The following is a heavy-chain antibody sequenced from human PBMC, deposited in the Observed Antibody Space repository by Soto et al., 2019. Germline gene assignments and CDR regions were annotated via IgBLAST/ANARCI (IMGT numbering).Heavy chain of an antibody. Sequence: ASVKVSCKASGYTFTSYAMHWVRQAPGQRLEWMGWINAGNGNTKYSQKFQGRVTITRDTSASTAYMELSSLRSEDTAVYYCARGYSTDMAYNWFDPWGQGTLVTVSS. V-gene: IGHV1-3*01. CDR3: ARGYSTDMAYNWFDP. CDR2: INAGNGNT. CDR1: GYTFTSYA. D-gene: IGHD5-18*01. J-gene: IGHJ5*02.